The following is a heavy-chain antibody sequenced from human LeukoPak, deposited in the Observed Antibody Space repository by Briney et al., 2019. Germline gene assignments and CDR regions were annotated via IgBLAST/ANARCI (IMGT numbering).Heavy chain of an antibody. V-gene: IGHV3-30-3*01. D-gene: IGHD3-3*01. CDR1: GFTFRNYA. J-gene: IGHJ4*02. CDR3: AKDPRATYYDFWSGYYTGLDY. CDR2: ISYDGNNN. Sequence: GSLRLSCAASGFTFRNYAIHWVRQAPGKGLEWVAVISYDGNNNYYVDSVKGRFTISRDNSKNTLYLQMNSLRAEDTAVYYCAKDPRATYYDFWSGYYTGLDYWGQGTLVTVSS.